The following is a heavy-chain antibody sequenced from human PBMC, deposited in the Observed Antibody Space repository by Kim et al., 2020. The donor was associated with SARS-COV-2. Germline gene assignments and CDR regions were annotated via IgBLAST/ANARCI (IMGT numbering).Heavy chain of an antibody. J-gene: IGHJ4*02. Sequence: GGSLRLSCGASGFSFSSYAMTWVRQAPGKGLEWVSSISGTGGSKYYADSVKGRFTISRDNSMNTLSLQMNSLRAEDTAVYYCAKDIKKAIFREVTTRPTGAFDYWGQGTLVTVSS. D-gene: IGHD3-3*01. V-gene: IGHV3-23*01. CDR1: GFSFSSYA. CDR3: AKDIKKAIFREVTTRPTGAFDY. CDR2: ISGTGGSK.